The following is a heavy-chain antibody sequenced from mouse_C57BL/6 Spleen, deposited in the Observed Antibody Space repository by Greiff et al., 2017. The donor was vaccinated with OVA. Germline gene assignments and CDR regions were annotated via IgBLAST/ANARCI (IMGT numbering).Heavy chain of an antibody. CDR1: GFTFSSYG. CDR3: ASMVTTGYYFDC. CDR2: ISSGGSNT. J-gene: IGHJ2*01. D-gene: IGHD2-2*01. Sequence: EVQGVESGGDLVKPGGSLKLSCAASGFTFSSYGMSWVRQTPDKRLEWVATISSGGSNTYYPDSVKGRFTISRDNAKNTLDLQMGSLKSEDTAMYDCASMVTTGYYFDCWGQGTTRTVSS. V-gene: IGHV5-6*01.